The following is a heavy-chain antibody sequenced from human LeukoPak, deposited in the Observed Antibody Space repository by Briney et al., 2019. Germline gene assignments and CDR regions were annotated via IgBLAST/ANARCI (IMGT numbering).Heavy chain of an antibody. CDR1: GFTFDDYA. Sequence: PGRSLRLSCAASGFTFDDYAMHWVRQAPGKGLEWVSGISWNSGNIDYADSVKGRFTISRDNAKNSLYLQMNSLRAEDTALYYYAKGTEGLATTDFDYWGQGTLVTVSS. CDR3: AKGTEGLATTDFDY. V-gene: IGHV3-9*01. CDR2: ISWNSGNI. J-gene: IGHJ4*02. D-gene: IGHD1-1*01.